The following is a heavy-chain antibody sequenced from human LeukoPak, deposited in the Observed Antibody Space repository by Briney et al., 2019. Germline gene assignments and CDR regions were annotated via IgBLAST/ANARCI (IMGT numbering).Heavy chain of an antibody. CDR2: IIPIFGTA. Sequence: GSSVKVSCKASGGTFSSYAISWVRQAPGQGLEWMGGIIPIFGTANYAQKSQGRVTITTDESTSTAYMELSSLRSEDTAVYYCARVQYSSSSTVYYYYMDVWGKGTTVTVSS. D-gene: IGHD6-6*01. CDR3: ARVQYSSSSTVYYYYMDV. J-gene: IGHJ6*03. CDR1: GGTFSSYA. V-gene: IGHV1-69*05.